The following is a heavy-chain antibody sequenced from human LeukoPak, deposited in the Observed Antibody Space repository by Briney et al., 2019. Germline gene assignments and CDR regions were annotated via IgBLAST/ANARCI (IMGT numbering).Heavy chain of an antibody. CDR3: ARAPVYDSSGYYYGENWFDP. Sequence: SETLSLTCAVYGGSFSGYYWSWIRQPPGKGLEWIGEINHSGSTNYNPSLKSRVTISVDTSKDQFSLKLSSVTAADTAVYYCARAPVYDSSGYYYGENWFDPWGQGTLVTVSS. D-gene: IGHD3-22*01. CDR1: GGSFSGYY. CDR2: INHSGST. V-gene: IGHV4-34*01. J-gene: IGHJ5*02.